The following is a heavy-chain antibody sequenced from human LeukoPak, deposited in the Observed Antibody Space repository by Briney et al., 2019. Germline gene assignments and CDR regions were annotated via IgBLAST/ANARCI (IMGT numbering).Heavy chain of an antibody. D-gene: IGHD3-22*01. J-gene: IGHJ3*02. Sequence: GGSLRLSCAASGFTLSSYAIYWVRPAPGKGLEWVAFISYDGSNQYYADSVKGRFAISRDNSKNTLYLQMSTLRAEDSAVYYCARGRSGSYDAFDIWGQGTMVTVSS. CDR3: ARGRSGSYDAFDI. CDR1: GFTLSSYA. V-gene: IGHV3-30*09. CDR2: ISYDGSNQ.